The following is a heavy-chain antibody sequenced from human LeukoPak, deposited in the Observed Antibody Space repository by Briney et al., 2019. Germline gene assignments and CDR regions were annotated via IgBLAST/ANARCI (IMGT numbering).Heavy chain of an antibody. V-gene: IGHV3-23*01. D-gene: IGHD1-26*01. J-gene: IGHJ5*02. CDR3: AKAGSVLGATDWFDP. Sequence: GGSLRLSCAASGFTFNNYAMNWVRQAPGKGLEWVSRISGSGGTTYCADPVKGRFTISRDNSKNTLYLQMNSLRVEDTAVYYCAKAGSVLGATDWFDPWGQGTLVTVSS. CDR2: ISGSGGTT. CDR1: GFTFNNYA.